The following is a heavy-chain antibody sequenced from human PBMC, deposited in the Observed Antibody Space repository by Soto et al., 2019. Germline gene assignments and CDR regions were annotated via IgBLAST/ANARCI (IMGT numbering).Heavy chain of an antibody. Sequence: EFPLVESGGGLVQPGGSLRLSCAASGFTFSTYNMVWVRQAPGKGLEWLSYIPTTSTPIYYADSVKGRFTISRDNAKNSLYLQMNSLRAEDTAVYYCARYYDSSGPDLWGRGTRVTVSS. CDR3: ARYYDSSGPDL. CDR2: IPTTSTPI. V-gene: IGHV3-48*01. J-gene: IGHJ2*01. CDR1: GFTFSTYN. D-gene: IGHD3-22*01.